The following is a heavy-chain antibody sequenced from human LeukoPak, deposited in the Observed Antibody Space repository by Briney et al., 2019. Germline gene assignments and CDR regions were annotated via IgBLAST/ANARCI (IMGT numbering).Heavy chain of an antibody. CDR2: INEDGSII. D-gene: IGHD5-12*01. V-gene: IGHV3-74*01. Sequence: GGSLRLSCAASGFTFSSYWMRWVRQAPGKGLEWVSRINEDGSIITYADSVKGRFTISRDNAKNSLSPQMNSLRAEDTAVYYCVRDGGVSGYDLLDYWGQGTLVTVSS. CDR3: VRDGGVSGYDLLDY. CDR1: GFTFSSYW. J-gene: IGHJ4*02.